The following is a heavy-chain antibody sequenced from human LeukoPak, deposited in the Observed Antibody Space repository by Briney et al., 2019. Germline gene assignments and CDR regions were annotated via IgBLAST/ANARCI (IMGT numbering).Heavy chain of an antibody. V-gene: IGHV3-48*04. CDR2: ISRGSHTI. CDR3: SRETTSGY. Sequence: PGGSLRLSCAPSGFSFSGYSMNWVPQPPGQGLEWISYISRGSHTIYYADSVRGRFTISRDDAKNSLYLQMNSLRAEDTGIYYCSRETTSGYWGQGTLVTVSS. J-gene: IGHJ4*02. CDR1: GFSFSGYS. D-gene: IGHD1-1*01.